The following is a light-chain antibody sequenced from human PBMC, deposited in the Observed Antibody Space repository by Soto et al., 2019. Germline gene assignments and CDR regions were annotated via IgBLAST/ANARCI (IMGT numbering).Light chain of an antibody. V-gene: IGKV3-11*01. J-gene: IGKJ3*01. CDR1: QSVSSY. CDR2: DAS. Sequence: EIVLTQSPATLSLSPGERATLSCRASQSVSSYLAWYQQKPGQAPRLLIYDASNRATGIPARFSGSGSGTDFTLTISSREPEDFAVHYCQQRSNWPRFTFGPGTKVDIK. CDR3: QQRSNWPRFT.